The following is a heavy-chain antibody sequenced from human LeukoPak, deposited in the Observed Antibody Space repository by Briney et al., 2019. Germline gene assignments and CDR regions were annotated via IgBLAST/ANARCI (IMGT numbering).Heavy chain of an antibody. V-gene: IGHV4-34*01. J-gene: IGHJ4*02. CDR2: INHSEST. CDR1: GGSFSGYY. Sequence: PSETLSLTCAVYGGSFSGYYWSWIRQPPGKGLEWIGEINHSESTNYNPSLKSRVTMSVDTSKNQFSLKLSSVTAADTAVYYCARGGNSSRYDYWGQGTLVTVSS. CDR3: ARGGNSSRYDY. D-gene: IGHD6-13*01.